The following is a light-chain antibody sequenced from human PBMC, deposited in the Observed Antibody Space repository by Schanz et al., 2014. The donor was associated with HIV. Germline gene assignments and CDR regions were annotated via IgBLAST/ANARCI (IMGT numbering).Light chain of an antibody. CDR3: SSYTSSSTLE. J-gene: IGLJ2*01. Sequence: QFALTQPRSVSGSPGQSVAISCTGTSSDVGGYKYVSWYQQHPGKAPKLMIYDVTKRPSGVSNRFSGSKSGNTASLTISGLQAEDEADYYCSSYTSSSTLEFGGGTKLTVL. CDR1: SSDVGGYKY. V-gene: IGLV2-11*01. CDR2: DVT.